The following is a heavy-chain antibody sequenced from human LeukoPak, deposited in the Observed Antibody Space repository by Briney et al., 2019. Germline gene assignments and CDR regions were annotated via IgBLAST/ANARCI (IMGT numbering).Heavy chain of an antibody. Sequence: SETLSLTCAVYGGSFSGYYWSWIRQPPGKGLEWIEEINHSGSTNYNPSLKSRVTISVDTSKNQFTLKLSSVTAADTAVYYCARGRGRLGYCSSTSCYTGIEGYDWFDPWGQGTLVTVSS. CDR3: ARGRGRLGYCSSTSCYTGIEGYDWFDP. V-gene: IGHV4-34*01. D-gene: IGHD2-2*02. CDR2: INHSGST. J-gene: IGHJ5*02. CDR1: GGSFSGYY.